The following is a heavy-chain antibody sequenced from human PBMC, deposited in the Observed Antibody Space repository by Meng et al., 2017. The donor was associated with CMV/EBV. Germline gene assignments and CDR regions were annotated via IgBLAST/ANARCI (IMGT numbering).Heavy chain of an antibody. D-gene: IGHD6-19*01. CDR2: VNSNNDAT. V-gene: IGHV1-2*02. CDR1: GFTSSDID. Sequence: QVRRVQSGDGMKKPGTSVKVSWTTSGFTSSDIDIHRVRQAPGQGLEWMGWVNSNNDATNYARKFQGRVSMTRDTSISTAHMELSRLMSDDTAVYYCVRSSGWSLFDYWGQGTLVTVSS. J-gene: IGHJ4*02. CDR3: VRSSGWSLFDY.